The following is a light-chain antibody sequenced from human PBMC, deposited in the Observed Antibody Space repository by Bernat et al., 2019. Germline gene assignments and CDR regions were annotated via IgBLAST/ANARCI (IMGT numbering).Light chain of an antibody. Sequence: YVVTQPPSVSVAPGKTARITCGGHNIRAKSVHWYQQKPGQAPVLVVHDDNDRPSGIPERLSGSNSGSTATLTISRVEAGDEADYYCQVWDSDDEVVFGGGTKLTVL. V-gene: IGLV3-21*03. J-gene: IGLJ2*01. CDR1: NIRAKS. CDR2: DDN. CDR3: QVWDSDDEVV.